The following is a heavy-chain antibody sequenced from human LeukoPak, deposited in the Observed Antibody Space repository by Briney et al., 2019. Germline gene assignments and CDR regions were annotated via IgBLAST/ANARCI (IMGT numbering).Heavy chain of an antibody. CDR1: GFTFSSYA. Sequence: PGGSLRLSCAASGFTFSSYAMSWGRQAPGQGLEWVSAISGRDGSTKYADSAKGQSTNSRDTSTTTLSLQMTSLRADDTAVYYCAKSGGVRFDPWGQGTLVTVSS. CDR2: ISGRDGST. CDR3: AKSGGVRFDP. J-gene: IGHJ5*02. D-gene: IGHD3-16*01. V-gene: IGHV3-23*01.